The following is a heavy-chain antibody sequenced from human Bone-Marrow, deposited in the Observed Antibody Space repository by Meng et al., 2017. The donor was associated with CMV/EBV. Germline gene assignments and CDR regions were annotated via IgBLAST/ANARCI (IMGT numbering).Heavy chain of an antibody. D-gene: IGHD5-12*01. CDR1: GYTFSVYY. CDR2: IDPSIGAT. CDR3: ARGGSSDDDPVYYYYGMDV. Sequence: ASVKVSCKASGYTFSVYYIYWVRQAPGQGLEWMGWIDPSIGATNYTQKFQGRVTITGDESTGTAYMELSRLRSDDTAMYYCARGGSSDDDPVYYYYGMDVWGQGTAVTLSS. J-gene: IGHJ6*02. V-gene: IGHV1-2*02.